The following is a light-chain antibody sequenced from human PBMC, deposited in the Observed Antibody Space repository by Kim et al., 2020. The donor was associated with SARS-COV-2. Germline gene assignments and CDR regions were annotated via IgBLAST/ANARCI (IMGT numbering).Light chain of an antibody. V-gene: IGLV3-1*01. CDR3: QAWDSSTIV. CDR1: KLGDKY. Sequence: ELTQPPSVSVSPGQTASITCSGDKLGDKYACWYQQKPGQSPVLVIYQDSKRPSGIPERFSGSNSGNTATLTISGTQAMDEADYYCQAWDSSTIVFGGG. J-gene: IGLJ2*01. CDR2: QDS.